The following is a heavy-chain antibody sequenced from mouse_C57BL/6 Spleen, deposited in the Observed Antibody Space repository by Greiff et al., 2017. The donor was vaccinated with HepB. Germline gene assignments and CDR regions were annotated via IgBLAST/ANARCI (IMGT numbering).Heavy chain of an antibody. CDR1: GFTFTDYN. CDR2: INPNNGGT. D-gene: IGHD3-1*01. Sequence: VQLQQSGPELVKPGASVKIPCKVSGFTFTDYNLDWVKQSHGKSLEWIGDINPNNGGTIYTQKFKGKATLTVDKSSRTAYMELRSLTSEDTAVYYCARGLRDYFDYWGQGTTLTVSS. CDR3: ARGLRDYFDY. J-gene: IGHJ2*01. V-gene: IGHV1-18*01.